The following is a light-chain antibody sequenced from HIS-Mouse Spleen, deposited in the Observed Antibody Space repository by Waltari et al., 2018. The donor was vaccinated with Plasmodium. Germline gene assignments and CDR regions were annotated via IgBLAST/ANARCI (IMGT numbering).Light chain of an antibody. CDR2: LNSDGSH. CDR1: SGHSSYA. J-gene: IGLJ2*01. CDR3: QTWGTGMGV. V-gene: IGLV4-69*01. Sequence: QLVLTQSPSASASLGASVKLTCTLSSGHSSYAIAWHQQQPEKGPRYLMKLNSDGSHSKGDGIPDRLSGSSAGGERYLTSGSLQAEEEADYYCQTWGTGMGVFGGGTKLTVL.